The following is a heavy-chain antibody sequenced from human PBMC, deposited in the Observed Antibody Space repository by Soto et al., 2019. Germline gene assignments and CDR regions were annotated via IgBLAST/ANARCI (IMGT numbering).Heavy chain of an antibody. Sequence: PSETLSLTCTVSGGSISSYYWSWIRQPPGKGLEWFGYIYYSGSTNYNPSLKSRVTISVDTSKNQFSLKLNNLRAEDTAIYYCASAREHYRDTTGRLNDAFDIWGQGTMVTVSS. D-gene: IGHD3-22*01. J-gene: IGHJ3*02. V-gene: IGHV4-59*12. CDR3: ASAREHYRDTTGRLNDAFDI. CDR1: GGSISSYY. CDR2: IYYSGST.